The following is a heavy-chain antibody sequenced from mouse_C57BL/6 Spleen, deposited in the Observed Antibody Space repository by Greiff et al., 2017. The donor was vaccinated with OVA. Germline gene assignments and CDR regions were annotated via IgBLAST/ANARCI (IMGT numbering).Heavy chain of an antibody. Sequence: EVHLVESGGGLVKPGGSLKLSCAASGFTFSSYAMSWVRQTPEKRLEWVATISDGGSYTYYPDNVKGRFTISRDNAKNNLYLQMSHLKSEDTAMYYCARDRAYYSNWYFDVWGTGTTVTVSS. CDR3: ARDRAYYSNWYFDV. V-gene: IGHV5-4*01. J-gene: IGHJ1*03. CDR2: ISDGGSYT. CDR1: GFTFSSYA. D-gene: IGHD2-12*01.